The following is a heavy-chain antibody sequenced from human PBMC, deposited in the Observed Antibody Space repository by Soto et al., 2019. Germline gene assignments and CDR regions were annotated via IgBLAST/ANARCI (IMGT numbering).Heavy chain of an antibody. CDR3: TKYSSGWSECV. CDR2: IIPIFGTA. V-gene: IGHV1-69*13. CDR1: GGTFSSYA. Sequence: ASVKVSCKASGGTFSSYAISWVRQAPGQGLEWMGGIIPIFGTANYAQKFQGRVTITADESTSTAYMELNSLRAEDTAVYYCTKYSSGWSECVWGQGTLVTVSS. D-gene: IGHD6-19*01. J-gene: IGHJ4*02.